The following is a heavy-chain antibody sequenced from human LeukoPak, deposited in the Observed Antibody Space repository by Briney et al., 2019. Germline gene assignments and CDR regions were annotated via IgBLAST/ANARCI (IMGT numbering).Heavy chain of an antibody. J-gene: IGHJ4*02. CDR2: ISGSGTST. V-gene: IGHV3-23*01. CDR1: GFTFSSYG. CDR3: TTAVAVAGSTYFDY. Sequence: GGSLRLSCAASGFTFSSYGMSWVRQAPGKGLEWVSAISGSGTSTYYADSVKGRFTISRDNSKNTLSLQMNSLRAEDTAVYYCTTAVAVAGSTYFDYWGQGTLVTVSS. D-gene: IGHD6-19*01.